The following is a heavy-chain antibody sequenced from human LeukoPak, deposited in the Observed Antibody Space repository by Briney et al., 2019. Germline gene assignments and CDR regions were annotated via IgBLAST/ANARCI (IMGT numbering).Heavy chain of an antibody. CDR3: AREYKLFKPDYYYYYMDV. J-gene: IGHJ6*03. D-gene: IGHD2-2*01. CDR1: GCSFSSHA. Sequence: ASVKVSCKASGCSFSSHAISLVRQAPGQGLEWMGRIIPIFGTANYAQKFQGRVTITADKSTSTAYMELSSLRSEDTAVYYCAREYKLFKPDYYYYYMDVWGKGTTVTVSS. CDR2: IIPIFGTA. V-gene: IGHV1-69*06.